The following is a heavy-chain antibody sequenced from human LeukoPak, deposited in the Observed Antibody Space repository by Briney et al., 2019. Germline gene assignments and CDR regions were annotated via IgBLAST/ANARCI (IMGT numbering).Heavy chain of an antibody. V-gene: IGHV4-4*02. J-gene: IGHJ4*02. CDR1: GGPISSSNW. D-gene: IGHD6-19*01. CDR2: IYHGGST. CDR3: AGDSLAVAGRGHFDY. Sequence: SETLSLTCAVSGGPISSSNWWSWVRPPPGKGLEWIGEIYHGGSTNYNPSLKSRVTISVDKSKNQFSLKLSSVTAADTAVYYCAGDSLAVAGRGHFDYWGQGTLVTVSS.